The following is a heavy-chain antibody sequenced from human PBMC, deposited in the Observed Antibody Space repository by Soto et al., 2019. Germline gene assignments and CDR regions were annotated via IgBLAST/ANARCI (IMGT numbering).Heavy chain of an antibody. V-gene: IGHV4-39*01. Sequence: SETLSLTCTVSGGSFSSSPYYWGWIRQPPGKGLEWIGSIYYSGSTYYNPSLKSRVTISVDTSKNQFSLKLSSVTAADTAVYYCFLPYSGSDKNWFDPLGQGTLVTVSS. J-gene: IGHJ5*02. CDR1: GGSFSSSPYY. CDR3: FLPYSGSDKNWFDP. CDR2: IYYSGST. D-gene: IGHD5-12*01.